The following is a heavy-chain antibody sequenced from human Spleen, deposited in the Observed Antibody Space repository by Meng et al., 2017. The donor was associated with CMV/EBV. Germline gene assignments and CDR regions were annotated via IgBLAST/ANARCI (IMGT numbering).Heavy chain of an antibody. CDR2: IRYDGSNK. J-gene: IGHJ6*02. V-gene: IGHV3-30*02. Sequence: GGSLRLSCAASGFTFSSYAMHWVRQAPGKGLEWVAFIRYDGSNKYYADSVKGRFTISRDNSKNTLYLQMNSLRAEDTAVYYCAKEEEELVPYFGMDVWGQGTTVTVSS. CDR1: GFTFSSYA. D-gene: IGHD6-6*01. CDR3: AKEEEELVPYFGMDV.